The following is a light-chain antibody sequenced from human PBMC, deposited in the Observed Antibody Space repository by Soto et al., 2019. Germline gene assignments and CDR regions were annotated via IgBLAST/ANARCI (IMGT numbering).Light chain of an antibody. J-gene: IGLJ3*02. CDR1: NSDVGGYNY. Sequence: QSVLTQPASVSGSPGQSITIFCSGSNSDVGGYNYVSWYQHHPGQAPKLIIYEASNRPSGVSDRFSGSKSGNTASLTISGLRAEDEAMYYCLSYTSDATRVFGGGTKLTVL. CDR2: EAS. CDR3: LSYTSDATRV. V-gene: IGLV2-14*01.